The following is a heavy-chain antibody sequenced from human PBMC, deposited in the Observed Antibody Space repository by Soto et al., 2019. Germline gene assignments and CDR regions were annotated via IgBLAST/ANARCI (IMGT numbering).Heavy chain of an antibody. CDR2: IIPILGIA. J-gene: IGHJ4*02. D-gene: IGHD3-16*01. V-gene: IGHV1-69*08. CDR3: ARDTGLLGEPL. CDR1: GGTFSSYT. Sequence: QVQLVQSGAEVKKPGSSVKVSCKASGGTFSSYTISWVRQAPGQGLEWMGRIIPILGIANYAQKFQGRVTITADKPTSTAYMELSSLRSEDTAVYYCARDTGLLGEPLWGQGTLVTVSS.